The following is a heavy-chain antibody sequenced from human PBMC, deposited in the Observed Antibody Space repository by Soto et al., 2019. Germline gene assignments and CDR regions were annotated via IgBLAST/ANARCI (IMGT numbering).Heavy chain of an antibody. CDR2: ISSNGGRT. J-gene: IGHJ4*02. V-gene: IGHV3-64D*06. Sequence: GGSLRLSCSASGFTFSSYVMYWVRQAPGKGLEYVSAISSNGGRTYYADSVKGRFTISRDNSKNTLYLQISSLRTEDTAVYYCVKDGDYYDSSGDYSEGYFDYWGQGTLVTVSS. CDR1: GFTFSSYV. CDR3: VKDGDYYDSSGDYSEGYFDY. D-gene: IGHD3-22*01.